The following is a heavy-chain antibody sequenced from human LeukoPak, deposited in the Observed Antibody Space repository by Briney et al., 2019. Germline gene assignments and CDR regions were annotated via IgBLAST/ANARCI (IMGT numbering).Heavy chain of an antibody. CDR3: ARDPRNVGLAP. CDR2: IWYDGSNK. V-gene: IGHV3-33*01. J-gene: IGHJ5*02. Sequence: NPGGSLRPSGAASGFTFSSYGMHWVRKAPGKGLEWVAVIWYDGSNKYYADSVKGRFTISRDNSKNTLYLQMNSLRAEDTAVYYCARDPRNVGLAPWGQGTLVTVSS. CDR1: GFTFSSYG. D-gene: IGHD2-15*01.